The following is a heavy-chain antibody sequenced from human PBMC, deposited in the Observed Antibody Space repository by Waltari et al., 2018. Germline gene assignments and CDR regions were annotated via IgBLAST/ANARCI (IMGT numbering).Heavy chain of an antibody. D-gene: IGHD2-15*01. Sequence: QVQLVESGGGVVQTGTSLRLSCVASAFRFKNFAMHWFRQAPGKGLEWVALMWNDGSNEYYADSVKGRFTISRDNSKKTLYLQMRSLREDDTAVYFCARGSDCSGSTCTADAFDVWGRGTRVSVSS. V-gene: IGHV3-33*01. CDR2: MWNDGSNE. CDR3: ARGSDCSGSTCTADAFDV. J-gene: IGHJ3*01. CDR1: AFRFKNFA.